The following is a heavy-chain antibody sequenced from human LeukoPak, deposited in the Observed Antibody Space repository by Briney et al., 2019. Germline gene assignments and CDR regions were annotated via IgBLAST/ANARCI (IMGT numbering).Heavy chain of an antibody. CDR1: GGTFSSYA. J-gene: IGHJ4*02. Sequence: SVKVSCKASGGTFSSYAISWVRQAPGQGLEWMGGIIPIFGTANYAQKFQGRVTITADKSTSTAYMELSSLRSEDTAVYYCASGLWIQLWLPSDYWGQGTLVTVSS. CDR3: ASGLWIQLWLPSDY. D-gene: IGHD5-18*01. V-gene: IGHV1-69*06. CDR2: IIPIFGTA.